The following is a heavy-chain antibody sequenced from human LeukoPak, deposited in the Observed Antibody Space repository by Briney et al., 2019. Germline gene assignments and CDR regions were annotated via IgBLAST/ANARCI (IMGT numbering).Heavy chain of an antibody. D-gene: IGHD2-21*01. J-gene: IGHJ4*02. CDR2: IDVTTGIS. CDR3: ARVDNSICGGDCYSGGYDY. Sequence: GGSLRLSCAASGFTFSTYSMSWVRQAPGKGLEWVSTIDVTTGISYYADSVKGRFTISRDNFQNTLFLQLNNLRVDDTAVYYCARVDNSICGGDCYSGGYDYWGQGTLVTVSS. V-gene: IGHV3-23*01. CDR1: GFTFSTYS.